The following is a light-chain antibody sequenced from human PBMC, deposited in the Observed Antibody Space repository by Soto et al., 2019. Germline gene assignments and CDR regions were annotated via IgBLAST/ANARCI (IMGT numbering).Light chain of an antibody. Sequence: EIVLTQSPATLSLSPGVRATLSCRASQSVGRHLAWYQQKPGQAPRLLIYDASNRATGVPARFSGSGSGTDFTLSISSLEPEDFAVYYCQQRNNWPPATFGGGTKVEIK. CDR2: DAS. CDR1: QSVGRH. J-gene: IGKJ4*01. CDR3: QQRNNWPPAT. V-gene: IGKV3-11*01.